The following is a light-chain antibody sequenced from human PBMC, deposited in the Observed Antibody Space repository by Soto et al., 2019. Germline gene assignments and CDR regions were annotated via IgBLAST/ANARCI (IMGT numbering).Light chain of an antibody. V-gene: IGLV2-23*01. CDR3: CSFAGSNSGV. Sequence: QSALTQPASVSGSPGQSITISCTGSSSDVGTYDTVSWYQHHQGAAPKLMIYEATRRPSGISNRFSGSKSGNTASLTIAGHQEEDAADYYCCSFAGSNSGVFGGGTKLTVL. CDR2: EAT. CDR1: SSDVGTYDT. J-gene: IGLJ3*02.